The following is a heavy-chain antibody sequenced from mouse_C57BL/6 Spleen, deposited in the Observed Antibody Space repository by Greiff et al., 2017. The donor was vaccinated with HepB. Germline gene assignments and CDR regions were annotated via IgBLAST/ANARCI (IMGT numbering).Heavy chain of an antibody. Sequence: DVMLVESGGGLVKPGGSLKLSCAASGFTFSSYAMSWVRQTPEKRLEWVATISDGGSYTYYQDNVKGRFTISRDKAKNNLYLQMSHLKSEDTAMYYWARDDDNGSSFDYWGQGTTLTVSS. CDR1: GFTFSSYA. CDR3: ARDDDNGSSFDY. V-gene: IGHV5-4*01. J-gene: IGHJ2*01. D-gene: IGHD1-1*01. CDR2: ISDGGSYT.